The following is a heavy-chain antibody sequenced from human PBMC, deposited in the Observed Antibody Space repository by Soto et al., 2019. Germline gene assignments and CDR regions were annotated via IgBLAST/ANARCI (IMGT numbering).Heavy chain of an antibody. CDR3: ARPPQRWRRGGAGY. CDR2: INAGGGDT. V-gene: IGHV1-46*01. D-gene: IGHD3-10*01. CDR1: GFIFTNYY. Sequence: QVQLVQSGTEVKKPGSSVTVSCKASGFIFTNYYIYWVRQAPGQGLEWEGVINAGGGDTHYAEKCQGRVTLTRDTSSRTVYLEVRSLRPDDTGVYYCARPPQRWRRGGAGYWGQGTQVTVSS. J-gene: IGHJ4*02.